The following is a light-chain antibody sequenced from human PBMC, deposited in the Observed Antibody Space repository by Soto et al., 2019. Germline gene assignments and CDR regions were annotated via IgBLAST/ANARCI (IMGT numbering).Light chain of an antibody. J-gene: IGKJ3*01. V-gene: IGKV3-15*01. CDR2: GAS. CDR1: QSVSSN. Sequence: EIVMTQSPATLSVSPGERATLSCRASQSVSSNLAWYQQKPGQPPRLFIPGASTRATGIPARFSGSGSGTEFTLTISSLQSEDFAVYYCQQYNNWPLTFGPGIKVDIK. CDR3: QQYNNWPLT.